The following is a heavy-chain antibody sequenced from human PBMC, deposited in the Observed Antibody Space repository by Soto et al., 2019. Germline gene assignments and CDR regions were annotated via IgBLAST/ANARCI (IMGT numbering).Heavy chain of an antibody. CDR2: IYYSGST. D-gene: IGHD5-12*01. CDR1: GGSISSGGYY. J-gene: IGHJ4*02. CDR3: ARDHHRYSGYDYVDY. V-gene: IGHV4-31*03. Sequence: PSETLSLTCTVSGGSISSGGYYWSWIRQHPGKGLEWIGYIYYSGSTYYKPSLKSRVTISVDTSKNQFSLKLSSVTAADTAVYYCARDHHRYSGYDYVDYWGQGTLVTVSS.